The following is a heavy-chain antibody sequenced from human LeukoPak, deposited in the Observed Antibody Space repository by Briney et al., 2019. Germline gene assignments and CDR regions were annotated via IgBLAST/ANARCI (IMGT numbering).Heavy chain of an antibody. V-gene: IGHV4-39*01. D-gene: IGHD3-16*01. CDR3: ARQGTSPGMTFGGVMFFDY. J-gene: IGHJ4*02. CDR2: IYYSGST. Sequence: SETLSLTCTVSGGSISSGDYYWGWIRQLPGKGLEWIGSIYYSGSTYYNPSLKSRVTISVDTSKNQFSLKLSSVTAADTAVYYCARQGTSPGMTFGGVMFFDYWGQGTLVTVSS. CDR1: GGSISSGDYY.